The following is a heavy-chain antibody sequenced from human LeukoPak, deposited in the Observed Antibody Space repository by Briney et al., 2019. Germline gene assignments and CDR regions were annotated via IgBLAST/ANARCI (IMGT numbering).Heavy chain of an antibody. CDR2: ISSTSTYI. D-gene: IGHD3-22*01. J-gene: IGHJ2*01. Sequence: GGSLRLSCVASGFTFSSYGMNWVRQAPGKGMEWVSSISSTSTYIYYTDSVKGRFTISRDNAKNSLYLQMNSLRAEDTALYYCARVSYYDSSGYYYDVWYFDLWGRGTLVTVSS. V-gene: IGHV3-21*04. CDR3: ARVSYYDSSGYYYDVWYFDL. CDR1: GFTFSSYG.